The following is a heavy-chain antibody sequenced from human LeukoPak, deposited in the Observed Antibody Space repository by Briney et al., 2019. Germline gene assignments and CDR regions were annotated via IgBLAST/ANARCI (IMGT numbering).Heavy chain of an antibody. J-gene: IGHJ3*02. V-gene: IGHV3-30*18. CDR1: GFTFSSYG. Sequence: GRSLRLSCAASGFTFSSYGMHWVRQAPGKGLEWVAVISYDGSNKYYADSVKGRFTISRDNSKNTLYLQMNSLRAEDTAVYYCAKDLGVPAATNAIDIWGQGTMVTVSS. CDR3: AKDLGVPAATNAIDI. CDR2: ISYDGSNK. D-gene: IGHD2-2*01.